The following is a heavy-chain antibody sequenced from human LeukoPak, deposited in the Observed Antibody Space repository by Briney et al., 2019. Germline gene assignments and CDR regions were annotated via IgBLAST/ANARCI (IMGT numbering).Heavy chain of an antibody. CDR1: GYTFTGYY. CDR3: ARDPHYDSSGTGD. V-gene: IGHV1-2*06. J-gene: IGHJ4*02. CDR2: INPNSGGT. Sequence: GASVKVSCKASGYTFTGYYMHWVRQAPGQGLEWMGRINPNSGGTNYAQKFQGRVTMTRDTSISTAYMELSRLRSDGTAVYYCARDPHYDSSGTGDWGQGTLVTVSS. D-gene: IGHD3-22*01.